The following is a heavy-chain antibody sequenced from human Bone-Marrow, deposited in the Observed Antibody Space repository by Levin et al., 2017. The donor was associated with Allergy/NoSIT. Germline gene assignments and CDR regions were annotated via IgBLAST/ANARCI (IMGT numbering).Heavy chain of an antibody. Sequence: GASVKVSCAASGLTFNNAWMNWVRQAPGKGLEWVGRIKSKTDGETVAYGAPVKGRFTISRDDSKSTLDLQMNNLNAEDTAVYYCTSWRAGGDSTAFDIWGRGTMVTVSS. CDR3: TSWRAGGDSTAFDI. V-gene: IGHV3-15*07. CDR1: GLTFNNAW. CDR2: IKSKTDGETV. J-gene: IGHJ3*02. D-gene: IGHD3-10*01.